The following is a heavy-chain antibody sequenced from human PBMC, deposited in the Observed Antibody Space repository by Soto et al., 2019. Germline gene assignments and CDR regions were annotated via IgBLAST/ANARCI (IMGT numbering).Heavy chain of an antibody. Sequence: QITLKESGPTLVKPTQTLTLTCTFSVSSLSTSGVGVGWIRQPPGKALEWLALIYWDDDKRYSPSLKSRLTIAKDTSKNQVVLTMTNMEPVDTATYYCAHIRGGSYFDYWGQGTLVPVSS. D-gene: IGHD3-16*01. CDR1: VSSLSTSGVG. V-gene: IGHV2-5*02. J-gene: IGHJ4*02. CDR3: AHIRGGSYFDY. CDR2: IYWDDDK.